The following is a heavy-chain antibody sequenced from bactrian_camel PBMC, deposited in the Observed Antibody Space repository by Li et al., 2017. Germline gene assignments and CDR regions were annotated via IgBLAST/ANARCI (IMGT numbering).Heavy chain of an antibody. J-gene: IGHJ4*01. CDR1: GFSSDDAG. Sequence: QLVESGGGSVQAGGSLRLSCTASGFSSDDAGMGWYRQAPGNECELVSSISSHGFTTYAESVKGRFTISQDNVKTTSYLQMDSLKPEDTAMYHCAARDFWGDCYSGSRINYWGQGTQVTVSS. V-gene: IGHV3S60*01. CDR2: ISSHGFT. CDR3: AARDFWGDCYSGSRINY. D-gene: IGHD3*01.